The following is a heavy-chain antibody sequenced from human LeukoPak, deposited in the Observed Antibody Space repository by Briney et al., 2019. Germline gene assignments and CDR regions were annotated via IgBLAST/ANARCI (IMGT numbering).Heavy chain of an antibody. CDR1: GYTFTGYY. CDR2: INPNSGGT. CDR3: ASYTSPRGLRFLEWLPHFDY. J-gene: IGHJ4*02. D-gene: IGHD3-3*01. V-gene: IGHV1-2*02. Sequence: ASVKVSCKASGYTFTGYYMHWVRQAPGQGLEWMGWINPNSGGTNYAQKFQGRVTMTRDTSISTAYMELSRLRSDDTAVYYCASYTSPRGLRFLEWLPHFDYWGQGTLVTVSS.